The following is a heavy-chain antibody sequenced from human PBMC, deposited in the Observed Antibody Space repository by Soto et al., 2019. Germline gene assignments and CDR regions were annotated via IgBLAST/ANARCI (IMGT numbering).Heavy chain of an antibody. Sequence: GGPQRHSYTASECNFSNYAMSWIRQTPGKGLEWVSSISGSGGSTYYADSVKGRFTISRDNSKNTLYLQMNGLRAEDTAVYYCAKGSSYYDGSGSDYWGQGTLVTGFS. V-gene: IGHV3-23*01. CDR3: AKGSSYYDGSGSDY. CDR2: ISGSGGST. J-gene: IGHJ4*02. D-gene: IGHD3-22*01. CDR1: ECNFSNYA.